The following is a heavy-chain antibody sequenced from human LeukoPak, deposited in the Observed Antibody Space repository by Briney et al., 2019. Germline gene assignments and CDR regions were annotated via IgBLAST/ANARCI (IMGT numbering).Heavy chain of an antibody. CDR3: AKGAYDYIEMGYFDD. Sequence: GGSLRLSCAASGFRFSNFAMSWVRQAPGKGLEWISLIIGSSGDTLYADSVKGRFTISRDISKNRLYLQMNSLRAEDTALYYCAKGAYDYIEMGYFDDWGQGTLVTVSS. V-gene: IGHV3-23*01. D-gene: IGHD5-12*01. J-gene: IGHJ4*02. CDR2: IIGSSGDT. CDR1: GFRFSNFA.